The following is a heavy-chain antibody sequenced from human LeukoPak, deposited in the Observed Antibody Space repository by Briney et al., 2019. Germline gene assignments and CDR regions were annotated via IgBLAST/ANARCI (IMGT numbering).Heavy chain of an antibody. CDR2: IYFSGNT. CDR3: ARLRYFDWLFSS. Sequence: SETLSLTCTVSGASISSSTYYWGWIRQPPGKGLEWIGTIYFSGNTYYNPSLKSRVTISVDTSKNQFSLKLSSVTAADTAVYYCARLRYFDWLFSSWGQGTLVTVSS. V-gene: IGHV4-39*01. CDR1: GASISSSTYY. J-gene: IGHJ5*02. D-gene: IGHD3-9*01.